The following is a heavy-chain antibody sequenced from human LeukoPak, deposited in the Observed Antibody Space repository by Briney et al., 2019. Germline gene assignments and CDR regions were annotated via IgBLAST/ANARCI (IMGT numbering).Heavy chain of an antibody. CDR1: GYTFTSYY. J-gene: IGHJ6*02. V-gene: IGHV1-2*02. Sequence: ASVKVSCKASGYTFTSYYMHWVRQAPGQGLEWMGWINPNSGGTNYAQKFQGRVTMTRDTSISTAYMELSRLRSDDTAVYYCARDERVGFDFWSSYGMDVWGQGTTVTVSS. D-gene: IGHD3-3*01. CDR3: ARDERVGFDFWSSYGMDV. CDR2: INPNSGGT.